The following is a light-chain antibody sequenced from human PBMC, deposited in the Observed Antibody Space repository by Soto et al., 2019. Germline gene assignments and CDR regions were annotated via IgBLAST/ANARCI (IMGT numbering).Light chain of an antibody. V-gene: IGLV6-57*01. Sequence: NFMLTQPHSVSESPGKTVTISCTRSSGSIASNYVHWYQQRPGSSPTTVIYEGNHRPSGAPDRFSGSIDSSSNSASLTISVRKTEDEADYYCQSYGSSNFWVFGGGTKVTVL. CDR2: EGN. CDR1: SGSIASNY. CDR3: QSYGSSNFWV. J-gene: IGLJ3*02.